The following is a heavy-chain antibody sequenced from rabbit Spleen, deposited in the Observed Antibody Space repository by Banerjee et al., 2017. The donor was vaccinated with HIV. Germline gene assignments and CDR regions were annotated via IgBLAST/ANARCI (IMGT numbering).Heavy chain of an antibody. CDR2: IDTSDGDT. J-gene: IGHJ2*01. CDR1: GFSFSSNW. D-gene: IGHD1-1*01. Sequence: QSLEESGGDLVKPGASLTLTCIASGFSFSSNWICWVRQAPGKGLEWIACIDTSDGDTDYANWPKGRFTISKTSSTTVTLQMTSLTAADTATYFCARNYVNAFDPWGPGTLVTVS. CDR3: ARNYVNAFDP. V-gene: IGHV1S40*01.